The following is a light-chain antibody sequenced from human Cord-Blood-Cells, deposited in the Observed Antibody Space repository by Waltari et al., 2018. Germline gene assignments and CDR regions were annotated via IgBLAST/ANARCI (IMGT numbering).Light chain of an antibody. CDR3: QQSYSTPT. V-gene: IGKV1-39*01. J-gene: IGKJ2*01. CDR1: QSISSY. CDR2: AAS. Sequence: DIQMTQSPSSLSASVGDRVTITCRASQSISSYLNWYQQKPGKAPKLLISAASSLQSWVPSRFSGSGSGTDCTLTISSLQPVDFATYYCQQSYSTPTFGQGTKLEIK.